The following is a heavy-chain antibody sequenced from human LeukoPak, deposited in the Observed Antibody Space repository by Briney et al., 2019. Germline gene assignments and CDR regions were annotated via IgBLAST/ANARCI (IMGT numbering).Heavy chain of an antibody. CDR3: VSAYSYGLNDAFDI. CDR2: IRYDGNNK. J-gene: IGHJ3*02. V-gene: IGHV3-30*02. CDR1: GFTFSSYG. D-gene: IGHD5-18*01. Sequence: GGSLRLSCAASGFTFSSYGMHRVRQAPGKGLKWVAFIRYDGNNKYYADSVKGRFTISRDNSKNTLFLQMNSLRDEDTAVYYCVSAYSYGLNDAFDIWGQGTMVTVSS.